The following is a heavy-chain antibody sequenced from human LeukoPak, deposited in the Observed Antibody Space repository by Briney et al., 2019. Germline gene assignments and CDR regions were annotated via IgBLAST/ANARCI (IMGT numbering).Heavy chain of an antibody. CDR1: GFTFSEFA. J-gene: IGHJ4*02. Sequence: PGGSLRLSCVGSGFTFSEFAIHWVRQGPGKGLEWVSGISRNSGNKGYAASVNGRFTVSRDNAKNSVYLEMNSLSPEDTALYYCAKDLSSILIGPRIDYWGQGALVTVSS. D-gene: IGHD3-9*01. V-gene: IGHV3-9*01. CDR2: ISRNSGNK. CDR3: AKDLSSILIGPRIDY.